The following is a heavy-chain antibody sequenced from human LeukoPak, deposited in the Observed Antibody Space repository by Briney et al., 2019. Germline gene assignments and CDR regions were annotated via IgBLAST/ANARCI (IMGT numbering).Heavy chain of an antibody. D-gene: IGHD2-8*01. J-gene: IGHJ4*02. CDR1: GFTFSSYE. CDR3: AALTNRGSFY. V-gene: IGHV3-21*01. Sequence: GGSLRLSCAASGFTFSSYEMNWVRQAPGKGLEWVSSISSSSSYIYYADSVKGRFTISRDNAKNSLYLQMNSLRAEDTAVYYCAALTNRGSFYWGQGTLVTVSS. CDR2: ISSSSSYI.